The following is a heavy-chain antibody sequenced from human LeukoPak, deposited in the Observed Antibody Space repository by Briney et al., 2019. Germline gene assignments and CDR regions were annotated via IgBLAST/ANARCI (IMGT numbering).Heavy chain of an antibody. Sequence: ASVKVSCKASGYTFTGYYMHWVRQAPGKGLEWMGWINPNSGGTNYAQKFQGRVTMTRDTTISTAYMELSRLRSDDTAVYYCARKGGEYGTIWFDHWGEGTLVTASS. CDR3: ARKGGEYGTIWFDH. CDR2: INPNSGGT. D-gene: IGHD2-21*01. J-gene: IGHJ5*02. V-gene: IGHV1-2*02. CDR1: GYTFTGYY.